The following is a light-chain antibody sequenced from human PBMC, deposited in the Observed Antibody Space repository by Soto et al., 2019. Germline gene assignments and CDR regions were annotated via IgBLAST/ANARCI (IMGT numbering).Light chain of an antibody. CDR3: QQYGSSPLS. Sequence: EIVLTQSPGTLSLSPGERATLSCRASQSVSSSYLAWYQQKPGQAPRLLIYGASSRSTGIPDRLSGSGSGTYFTFTISRLEPEDVAVYYCQQYGSSPLSFGQGTKVEIK. V-gene: IGKV3-20*01. CDR2: GAS. J-gene: IGKJ1*01. CDR1: QSVSSSY.